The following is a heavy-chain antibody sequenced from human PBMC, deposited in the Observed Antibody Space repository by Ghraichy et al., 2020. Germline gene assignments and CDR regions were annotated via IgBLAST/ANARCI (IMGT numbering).Heavy chain of an antibody. Sequence: ETLSLTCTVSGGSISSSSYYWGWIRQPPGKGLEWIGSIYYSGSSYYNPSLKSRVTMSVDTSKNQFSLKLSSVTTTDTAVYYCARHKGDCHSTGCYTDWFDPWGQGTLVTVSS. J-gene: IGHJ5*02. D-gene: IGHD2-2*02. V-gene: IGHV4-39*01. CDR2: IYYSGSS. CDR1: GGSISSSSYY. CDR3: ARHKGDCHSTGCYTDWFDP.